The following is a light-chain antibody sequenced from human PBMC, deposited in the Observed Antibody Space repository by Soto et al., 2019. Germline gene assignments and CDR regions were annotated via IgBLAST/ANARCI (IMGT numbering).Light chain of an antibody. V-gene: IGKV1-13*02. Sequence: AIQLTQSPSSLSASVGDRVTITCRASQGISSALAWYQQKPGKAPKLLIYDASSLESRVPSRFSGSGSGTDFTLTINSLQPEDFATYYCQQFNSYLFTFGPGTKVDIK. J-gene: IGKJ3*01. CDR1: QGISSA. CDR2: DAS. CDR3: QQFNSYLFT.